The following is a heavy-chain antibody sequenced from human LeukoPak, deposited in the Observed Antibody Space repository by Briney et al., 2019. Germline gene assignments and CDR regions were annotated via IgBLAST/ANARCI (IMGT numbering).Heavy chain of an antibody. D-gene: IGHD6-6*01. CDR3: ARDWPYSSSSRPFDY. CDR1: GFTFSAYS. Sequence: GGSLRLSCAASGFTFSAYSLNWVRQAPGKGLEWVSYINNIGSVTHYADTVKGRFTISRDNAKNSVYLQMNSLRVEDTAVYYCARDWPYSSSSRPFDYWGQGTLVTVCS. V-gene: IGHV3-48*01. CDR2: INNIGSVT. J-gene: IGHJ4*02.